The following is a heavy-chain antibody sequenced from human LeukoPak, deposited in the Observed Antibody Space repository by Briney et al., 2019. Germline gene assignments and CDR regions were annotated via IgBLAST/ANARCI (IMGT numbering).Heavy chain of an antibody. D-gene: IGHD4-17*01. CDR3: AKSAAGEKDYGDYVYYFDY. Sequence: GGSLRLSCAASGFTFDDYAMHWVRQAPGKGLEWASGISWNSGSIGYADSVKGRFTISRDNAKNSLYLQMNSLRAEDTALYYCAKSAAGEKDYGDYVYYFDYWGQGTLVTVSS. CDR1: GFTFDDYA. CDR2: ISWNSGSI. V-gene: IGHV3-9*01. J-gene: IGHJ4*02.